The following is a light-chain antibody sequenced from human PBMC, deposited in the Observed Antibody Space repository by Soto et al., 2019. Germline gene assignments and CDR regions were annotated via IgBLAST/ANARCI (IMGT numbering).Light chain of an antibody. CDR2: AAS. CDR3: QQGYSTLVT. J-gene: IGKJ4*01. V-gene: IGKV1-39*01. Sequence: DIQMTQSPSSLSASIGDRVTITCRASQSITKYLNWYQQKPGKAPKLLISAASNLQSGVPSRFSGSGSGTDFSLTINSLQPDEFATYYCQQGYSTLVTFGGGTKVEIK. CDR1: QSITKY.